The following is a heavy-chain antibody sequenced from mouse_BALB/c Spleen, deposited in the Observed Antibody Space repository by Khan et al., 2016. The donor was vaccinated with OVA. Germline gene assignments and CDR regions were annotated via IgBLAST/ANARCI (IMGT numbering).Heavy chain of an antibody. Sequence: EVELVESGPGLVKPSQSLSLTCTVTGYSITSDYAWNWIRQFPGNKLEWMGYISYSGSTSYNPSLKSRISITRDTSKNQFFLQLNSVTTEDTATYSCASGTYYGNAWFAYWGQGTLVTVSA. CDR3: ASGTYYGNAWFAY. J-gene: IGHJ3*01. CDR1: GYSITSDYA. V-gene: IGHV3-2*02. D-gene: IGHD2-10*01. CDR2: ISYSGST.